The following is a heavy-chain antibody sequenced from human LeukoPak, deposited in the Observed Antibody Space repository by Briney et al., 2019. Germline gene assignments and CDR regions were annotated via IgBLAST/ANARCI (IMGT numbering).Heavy chain of an antibody. V-gene: IGHV3-30*18. CDR2: ISYDGSSE. J-gene: IGHJ4*02. CDR1: GFTFSSYG. CDR3: AKDNDHCTSNCRAFDY. D-gene: IGHD4-11*01. Sequence: AGGSLRLSCAASGFTFSSYGMHWVRHAPGKGLEWVAVISYDGSSEYFADSVKGRFTISRDNSKNTLYLHMNSLRPEDSAVYYCAKDNDHCTSNCRAFDYWGQGTLVTVSS.